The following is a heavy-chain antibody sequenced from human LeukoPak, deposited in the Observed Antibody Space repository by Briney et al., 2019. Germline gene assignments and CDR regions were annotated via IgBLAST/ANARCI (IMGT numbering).Heavy chain of an antibody. Sequence: ASVKVSCKASGYIFTGYYMHWVRQAPGQGLEWMGWINPNSGDTNYAQKFQGRVTMTRDTSISTAYMGVTRLRSDDTAVYYCARSTTPNENEYFEHWGQGTLVTVPS. D-gene: IGHD2/OR15-2a*01. J-gene: IGHJ1*01. CDR1: GYIFTGYY. CDR2: INPNSGDT. V-gene: IGHV1-2*02. CDR3: ARSTTPNENEYFEH.